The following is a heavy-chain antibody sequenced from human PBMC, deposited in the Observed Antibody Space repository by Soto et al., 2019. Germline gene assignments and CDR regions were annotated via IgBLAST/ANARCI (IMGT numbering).Heavy chain of an antibody. CDR2: IDSTSSYI. V-gene: IGHV3-21*01. J-gene: IGHJ4*02. CDR1: GFIFSVYS. Sequence: GGSLRLSCAASGFIFSVYSMNWVRQAPGKGLEWVSSIDSTSSYIYYADSVKGRFIISRDNAKNLVYLQMNSLRAEDAAVYFCAEGSETFAYWGQGTLVTVSS. D-gene: IGHD3-10*01. CDR3: AEGSETFAY.